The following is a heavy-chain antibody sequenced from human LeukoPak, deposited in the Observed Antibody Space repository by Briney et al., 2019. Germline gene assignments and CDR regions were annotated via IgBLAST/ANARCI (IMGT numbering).Heavy chain of an antibody. CDR2: INHSGST. D-gene: IGHD4-17*01. Sequence: SETLSLTCTVSGGSIRSGGYYWSWIRQPPGKGLEWIGEINHSGSTNYNPSLKSRVTISVDTSKNQFSLKLSSVTAADTAVYYCARARWGYGDYNNWFDPWGQGTLVTVSS. J-gene: IGHJ5*02. V-gene: IGHV4-34*01. CDR1: GGSIRSGGYY. CDR3: ARARWGYGDYNNWFDP.